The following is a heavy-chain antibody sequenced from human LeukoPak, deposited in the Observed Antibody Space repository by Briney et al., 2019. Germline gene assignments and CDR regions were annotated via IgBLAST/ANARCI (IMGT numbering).Heavy chain of an antibody. D-gene: IGHD5-24*01. CDR3: ARDARDGGVDY. CDR2: ISSSSSYI. Sequence: GGSLRLSCAASGFTFSSYSMNWVRQAPGKGLEWVSSISSSSSYIYYADSVKGRFTISRDNAKNSLYLQMNSLRAEDTAVYYCARDARDGGVDYWGQGTLVTVSS. CDR1: GFTFSSYS. J-gene: IGHJ4*02. V-gene: IGHV3-21*01.